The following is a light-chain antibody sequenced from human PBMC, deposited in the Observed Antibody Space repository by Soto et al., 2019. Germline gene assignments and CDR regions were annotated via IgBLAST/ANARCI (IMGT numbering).Light chain of an antibody. CDR3: QQYDNWPPT. V-gene: IGKV3-15*01. Sequence: EIVLTQSPATLSLSPGERATLSCRASQSVSSYLAWYQQKPGQAPRLLIYGASTRATGIPARFSGSGSGTEFTLTISSLRSEDFAVYYCQQYDNWPPTFGQGTRLEI. CDR2: GAS. CDR1: QSVSSY. J-gene: IGKJ5*01.